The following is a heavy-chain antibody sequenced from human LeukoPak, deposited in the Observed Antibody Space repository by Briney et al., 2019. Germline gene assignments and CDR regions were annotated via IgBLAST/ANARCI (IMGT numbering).Heavy chain of an antibody. D-gene: IGHD2-15*01. J-gene: IGHJ4*02. CDR1: GFTFSSYA. CDR2: ISGSGGST. Sequence: GGSLSLSCAASGFTFSSYAMSWVRQAPGKGLEWVSGISGSGGSTYYADSVKGRFTISRDNSKNTLYLQMNSLRAEDTAVYYCAKALSYCSGGSCYSCFDYWGQGTLVTVSS. CDR3: AKALSYCSGGSCYSCFDY. V-gene: IGHV3-23*01.